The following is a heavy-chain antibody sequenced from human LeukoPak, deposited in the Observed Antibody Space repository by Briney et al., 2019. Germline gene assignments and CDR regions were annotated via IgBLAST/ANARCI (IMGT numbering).Heavy chain of an antibody. CDR2: INWNSGSI. CDR3: ARDQYGSGEFDY. Sequence: GGSLRLSCAASGFTFDNYAMHWVRQAPGKGLEWVSGINWNSGSIGYADSVKGRFTISRDNAKNSLYLQMNSLRAEDTAVYYCARDQYGSGEFDYWGQGTLVTVSS. D-gene: IGHD3-10*01. CDR1: GFTFDNYA. V-gene: IGHV3-9*01. J-gene: IGHJ4*02.